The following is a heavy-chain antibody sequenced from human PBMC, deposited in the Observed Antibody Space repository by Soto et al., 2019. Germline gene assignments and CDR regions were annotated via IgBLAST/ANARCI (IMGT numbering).Heavy chain of an antibody. CDR1: GYTFTTYG. CDR2: ISASNGNT. Sequence: QVQLVHSGAEVKKPGASVKVSCKASGYTFTTYGFSWVRQAPGQGLECVGWISASNGNTHYSQKFQGRVTMTTDTSTSTAELELRSRTSGDAAVYSCESDPCCYNDGSGYYPLGYWGQGTLVTVSA. CDR3: ESDPCCYNDGSGYYPLGY. J-gene: IGHJ4*02. V-gene: IGHV1-18*04. D-gene: IGHD3-22*01.